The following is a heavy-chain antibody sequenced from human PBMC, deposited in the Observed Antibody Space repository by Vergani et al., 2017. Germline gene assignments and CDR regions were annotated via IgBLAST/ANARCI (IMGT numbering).Heavy chain of an antibody. CDR2: IYHSGST. D-gene: IGHD5-18*01. Sequence: QLQLHESGSGLVKPSQTLSLTFAVSGGSISRGCYSWSWLRQPPGNGLDWIGYIYHSGSTYYNSSLKSRFPISVDRSKNQFSLKLSSVTAADTAVYYCARGLDTAMGINDAFDIRGQGTMVTVSS. CDR3: ARGLDTAMGINDAFDI. V-gene: IGHV4-30-2*01. CDR1: GGSISRGCYS. J-gene: IGHJ3*02.